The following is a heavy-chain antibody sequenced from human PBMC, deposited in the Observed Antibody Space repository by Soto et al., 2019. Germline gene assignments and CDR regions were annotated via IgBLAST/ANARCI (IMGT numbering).Heavy chain of an antibody. Sequence: SETLSLTCAVYGGSFSGYYWSWIRQPPGKGLEWIGETNHSGSTNYNPSLKSRVTISVDTSKNQFTLQLSSVTAADTAVYYCATSYGNAWYTYWGQGTQVTVSS. D-gene: IGHD6-13*01. CDR2: TNHSGST. V-gene: IGHV4-34*01. J-gene: IGHJ4*02. CDR1: GGSFSGYY. CDR3: ATSYGNAWYTY.